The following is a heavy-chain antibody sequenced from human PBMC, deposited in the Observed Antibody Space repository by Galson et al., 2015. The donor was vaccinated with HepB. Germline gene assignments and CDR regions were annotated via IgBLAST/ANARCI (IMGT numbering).Heavy chain of an antibody. Sequence: SLRLSCAASGFTFSSYSMNWVRQAPGKGLEWVSSISSSSSYIYYADSVKGRFTISRDNAKNSLYLQMNSLRAEDTAVYYCARDNLPAAIFVWDHYYYYGMDVWGQGTTVTVSS. CDR3: ARDNLPAAIFVWDHYYYYGMDV. J-gene: IGHJ6*02. CDR2: ISSSSSYI. D-gene: IGHD2-2*02. CDR1: GFTFSSYS. V-gene: IGHV3-21*01.